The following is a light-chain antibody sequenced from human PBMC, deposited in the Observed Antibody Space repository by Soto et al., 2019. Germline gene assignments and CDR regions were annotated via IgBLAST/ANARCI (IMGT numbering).Light chain of an antibody. CDR1: QSISSSF. V-gene: IGKV3-20*01. CDR3: QHYGNSPLT. Sequence: EIVLTQSPGILSLSPGERATLSCGASQSISSSFLAWYQQKPGQAPRLLVYGASSRATGIPERFSGSVSETDFTLSISRLEPEDFAVYYCQHYGNSPLTFGQGTRLEIK. J-gene: IGKJ5*01. CDR2: GAS.